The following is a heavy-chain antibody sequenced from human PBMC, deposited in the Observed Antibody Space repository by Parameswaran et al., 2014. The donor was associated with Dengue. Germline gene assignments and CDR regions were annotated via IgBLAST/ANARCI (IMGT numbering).Heavy chain of an antibody. Sequence: WIRQPPGKGLEWVSHISSSGSTIYYADSVRGRFTISRDNAKYSLDLQMNSLRAEDTAVYYCARAKPLYSYVNDYWGQGTLVTVSS. J-gene: IGHJ4*02. CDR2: ISSSGSTI. V-gene: IGHV3-48*03. D-gene: IGHD5-18*01. CDR3: ARAKPLYSYVNDY.